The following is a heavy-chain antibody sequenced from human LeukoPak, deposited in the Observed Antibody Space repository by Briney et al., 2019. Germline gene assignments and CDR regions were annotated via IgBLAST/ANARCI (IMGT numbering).Heavy chain of an antibody. Sequence: ASVKVSCKASGYTFTSYGISWVRQAPGQGLEWMGWISAYNGNTNYAQKLQGRVTMTTDTSTSTAYMELRSLRSDDTAVYYCARNGYSSTWYGFFDYWGQGTLVTVSS. J-gene: IGHJ4*02. D-gene: IGHD6-13*01. V-gene: IGHV1-18*01. CDR3: ARNGYSSTWYGFFDY. CDR2: ISAYNGNT. CDR1: GYTFTSYG.